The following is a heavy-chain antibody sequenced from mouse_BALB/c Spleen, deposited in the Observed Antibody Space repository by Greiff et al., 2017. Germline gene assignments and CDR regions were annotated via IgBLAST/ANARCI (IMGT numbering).Heavy chain of an antibody. Sequence: VQLVESGPGLVAPSQSLSITCTVSGFSLTSYGVHWVRQPPGKGLEWLGVIWAGGSTNYNSALMSRLSISKDNSKSQVFLKMNSLQTDDTAMYYCARSYGSSWYFDVWGAGTTVTVSS. D-gene: IGHD1-1*01. CDR3: ARSYGSSWYFDV. V-gene: IGHV2-9*02. CDR2: IWAGGST. CDR1: GFSLTSYG. J-gene: IGHJ1*01.